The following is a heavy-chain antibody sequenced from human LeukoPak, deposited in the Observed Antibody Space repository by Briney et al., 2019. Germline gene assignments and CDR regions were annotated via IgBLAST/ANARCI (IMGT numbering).Heavy chain of an antibody. CDR3: ARDNSYCSSTSCYSYYYYMDV. CDR1: GYTFTSYG. V-gene: IGHV1-18*01. CDR2: ISAYNGNT. Sequence: ASVKDSCKASGYTFTSYGISWVRQAPGQGLEWMGWISAYNGNTNYAQKLQGRVTMTTDTSTSTAYMELRSLRSDDTAVYYCARDNSYCSSTSCYSYYYYMDVWGKGTTVTVSS. J-gene: IGHJ6*03. D-gene: IGHD2-2*02.